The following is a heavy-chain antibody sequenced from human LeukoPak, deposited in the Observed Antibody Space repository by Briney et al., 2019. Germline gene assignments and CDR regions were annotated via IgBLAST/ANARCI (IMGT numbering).Heavy chain of an antibody. J-gene: IGHJ3*02. CDR1: GFSFSTNP. Sequence: GGSLRLSCAASGFSFSTNPMSWVRQAPGKGLEWVSAISPDKTYYADSVKGRLTIFRDNYKNTVDLHMNSPRAEDTAIYYCVKEHVDRAFTRSFEIWGQGIVVTVSS. CDR3: VKEHVDRAFTRSFEI. V-gene: IGHV3-23*01. CDR2: ISPDKT. D-gene: IGHD3-3*02.